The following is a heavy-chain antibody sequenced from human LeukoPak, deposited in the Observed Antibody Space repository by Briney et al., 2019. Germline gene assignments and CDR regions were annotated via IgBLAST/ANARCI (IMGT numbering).Heavy chain of an antibody. CDR3: ARDSMVRGYGMDV. CDR1: GFTFSSYA. J-gene: IGHJ6*02. V-gene: IGHV3-30-3*01. D-gene: IGHD3-10*01. CDR2: ISYDGSNK. Sequence: GGSLRLSCAASGFTFSSYAMHWVRQAPGKGLEWVAVISYDGSNKYYADSVKGRFTISRDNSKNTLYLQMNSLRAEDTAVYYCARDSMVRGYGMDVWGQGTTVTVSS.